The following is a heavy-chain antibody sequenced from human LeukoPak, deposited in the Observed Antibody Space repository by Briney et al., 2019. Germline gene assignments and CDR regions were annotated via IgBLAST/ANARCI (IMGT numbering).Heavy chain of an antibody. CDR3: ARGSSSWYGINWFDP. CDR2: IYYSGST. V-gene: IGHV4-59*11. D-gene: IGHD6-13*01. Sequence: KPSETLSLTCTVSGGSISSHYWSWIRQPPGKGLERIGNIYYSGSTNYNPSLKSRVTISVDTSKNQFSLKLSSVTAADTAVYYCARGSSSWYGINWFDPWGQGTLVTVSS. J-gene: IGHJ5*02. CDR1: GGSISSHY.